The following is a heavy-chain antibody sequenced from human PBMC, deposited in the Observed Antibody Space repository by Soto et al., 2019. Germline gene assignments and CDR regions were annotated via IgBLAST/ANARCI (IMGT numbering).Heavy chain of an antibody. CDR2: ISAYNGNT. D-gene: IGHD5-12*01. CDR3: ARDSEYSGYDSRRVFDY. J-gene: IGHJ4*02. Sequence: QVQLVQSGAEVKKPGASVKVSCKASGYTFTSYGISWVRQAPGQGLEWMGWISAYNGNTNYAQKLQGRVTMTTDTSTSTAYMELRSLRSDDTAMYYCARDSEYSGYDSRRVFDYWGQGTLVTVSS. CDR1: GYTFTSYG. V-gene: IGHV1-18*01.